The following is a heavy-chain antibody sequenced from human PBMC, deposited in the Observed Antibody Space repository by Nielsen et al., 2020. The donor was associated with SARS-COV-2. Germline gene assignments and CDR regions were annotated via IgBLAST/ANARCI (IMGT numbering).Heavy chain of an antibody. CDR3: ARDSSSRVLFDYYYYGMDV. V-gene: IGHV3-33*08. CDR2: IWYDGSNK. CDR1: GFTFSSFG. D-gene: IGHD2-21*01. J-gene: IGHJ6*02. Sequence: GESLKISCAASGFTFSSFGMHWVRQAPGKGLEWVAVIWYDGSNKYYADSVKGRFTISRDNSKNTLYLQMNSLRAEDTAVYYCARDSSSRVLFDYYYYGMDVWGQGTPVTVSS.